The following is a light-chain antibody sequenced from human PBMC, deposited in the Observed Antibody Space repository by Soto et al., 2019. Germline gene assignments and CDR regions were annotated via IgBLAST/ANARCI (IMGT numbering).Light chain of an antibody. J-gene: IGKJ5*01. CDR1: QTISSW. V-gene: IGKV1-5*01. Sequence: DTQMTQFLPTLSPSVGDRVTITCRASQTISSWLTWYQQKPGRAPKLLIYEASSLKSGVPSRFSGSGSGTEFTLTIGGLQPDDFATYYCQQFNSYPMTFGQGTRLENK. CDR3: QQFNSYPMT. CDR2: EAS.